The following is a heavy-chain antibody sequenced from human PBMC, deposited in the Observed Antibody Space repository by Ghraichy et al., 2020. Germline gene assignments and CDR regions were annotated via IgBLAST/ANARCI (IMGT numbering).Heavy chain of an antibody. CDR1: GGTFSSYA. V-gene: IGHV1-69*13. Sequence: SVKVSCKASGGTFSSYAISWVRQAPGQGLEWMGGIIPIFGTANYAQKFQGRVTITADESTSTAYMELSSLRSEDTAVYYCARNKNCSSTSCYLYYYYYGMDVWGQGTTVTVSS. CDR3: ARNKNCSSTSCYLYYYYYGMDV. J-gene: IGHJ6*02. CDR2: IIPIFGTA. D-gene: IGHD2-2*01.